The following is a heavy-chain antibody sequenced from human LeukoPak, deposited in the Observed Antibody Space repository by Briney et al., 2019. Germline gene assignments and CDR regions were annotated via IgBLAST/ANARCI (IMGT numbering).Heavy chain of an antibody. CDR2: IGIRGDT. Sequence: GGPLRLSCAASGFTFIDYHMHWLRRVIGKGLEWVSAIGIRGDTHYSGSVKGRFTISRENAESSLYLQMNSLRAEHTAVYYCARGGIQVSGIDEFDYWGQGTLVTVSS. D-gene: IGHD6-19*01. CDR1: GFTFIDYH. J-gene: IGHJ4*02. CDR3: ARGGIQVSGIDEFDY. V-gene: IGHV3-13*01.